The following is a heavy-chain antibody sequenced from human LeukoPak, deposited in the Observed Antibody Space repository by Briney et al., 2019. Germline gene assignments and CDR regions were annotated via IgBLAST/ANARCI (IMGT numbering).Heavy chain of an antibody. CDR3: AKDPYYSGSYLFDY. D-gene: IGHD1-26*01. CDR1: GFTFSSYA. J-gene: IGHJ4*02. Sequence: GGSLRLSCAASGFTFSSYAMSWVRQAPGKGLEWVSAISGSGGSTYYADSVKGRFTISRDNSKNTLYLQMSSLRAEDTAVYYCAKDPYYSGSYLFDYWGQGTLVTVSS. V-gene: IGHV3-23*01. CDR2: ISGSGGST.